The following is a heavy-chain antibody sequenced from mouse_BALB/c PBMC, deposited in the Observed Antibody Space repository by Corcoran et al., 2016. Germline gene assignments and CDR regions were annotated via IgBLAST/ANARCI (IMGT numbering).Heavy chain of an antibody. J-gene: IGHJ1*01. Sequence: EVQLQQSGAELVKPGASVKMYCTASGFTIIDTYMNWVKQRHEQRLEWIGRIDPANGNTNYDQKFQGKATITADTSSNTAYLQLSSLTSEDTAVYYCANWDWYFDVWGAGTTVTVSS. CDR3: ANWDWYFDV. CDR2: IDPANGNT. CDR1: GFTIIDTY. D-gene: IGHD4-1*01. V-gene: IGHV14-3*02.